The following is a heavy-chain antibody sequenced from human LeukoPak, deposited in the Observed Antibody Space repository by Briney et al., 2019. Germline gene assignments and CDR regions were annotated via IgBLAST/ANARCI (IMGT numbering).Heavy chain of an antibody. Sequence: PGASLRLSCAASGFTFSSYAMSWVRQAPGKGLEWVSTISATGGGTVYADSVKGRFTISRDNSENMLLLQMNSLRADVTAVYYCAKDWATLPSRLSPFDSWGQGILVTVSS. D-gene: IGHD6-6*01. CDR1: GFTFSSYA. V-gene: IGHV3-23*01. CDR3: AKDWATLPSRLSPFDS. CDR2: ISATGGGT. J-gene: IGHJ4*02.